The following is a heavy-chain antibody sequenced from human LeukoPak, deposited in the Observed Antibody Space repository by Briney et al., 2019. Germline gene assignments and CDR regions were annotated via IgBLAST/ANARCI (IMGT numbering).Heavy chain of an antibody. CDR3: ARGRDCSGGSCYSEFLIVGAAGGVDY. CDR2: MNPNSGNT. J-gene: IGHJ4*02. D-gene: IGHD2-15*01. Sequence: GASVKVSCRASGYTFTSYDINWVRQATGQGLEWMGWMNPNSGNTGYAQKFQGRVTITRNTSISTAYMELSSLRSEDTAVYYCARGRDCSGGSCYSEFLIVGAAGGVDYWGQGTLVTVSS. V-gene: IGHV1-8*03. CDR1: GYTFTSYD.